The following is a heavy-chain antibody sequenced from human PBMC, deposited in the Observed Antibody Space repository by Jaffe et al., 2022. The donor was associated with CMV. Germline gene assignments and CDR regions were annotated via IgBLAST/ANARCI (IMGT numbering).Heavy chain of an antibody. CDR2: INPVNGNT. Sequence: QVQLVQSGAEVRKPGASVKVSCKASGYTFTGSRFTGYAIHWMRQAPGQRFEWMGWINPVNGNTKYSQNFQGRVTITRDTSASTIDLELTSLGSEDTAIYYCARDPLVNYGRSGSFYFDYWGQGTLVTVSS. D-gene: IGHD3-10*01. J-gene: IGHJ4*02. CDR3: ARDPLVNYGRSGSFYFDY. CDR1: GYTFTGSRFTGYA. V-gene: IGHV1-3*01.